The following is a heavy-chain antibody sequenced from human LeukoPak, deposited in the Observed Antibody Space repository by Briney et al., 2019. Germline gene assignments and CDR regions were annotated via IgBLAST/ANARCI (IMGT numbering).Heavy chain of an antibody. CDR2: IIPIFGTA. D-gene: IGHD2-2*01. CDR3: AREEISPGIVVVPAAMPGLGY. CDR1: GGTFSSYA. J-gene: IGHJ4*02. V-gene: IGHV1-69*13. Sequence: SVKVSCKASGGTFSSYAISWVRQAPGQGLEWMGGIIPIFGTANYAQKFQGRVTITADESTSTAYMELSSLRSEDTAVYYCAREEISPGIVVVPAAMPGLGYWGQGTLVTVSS.